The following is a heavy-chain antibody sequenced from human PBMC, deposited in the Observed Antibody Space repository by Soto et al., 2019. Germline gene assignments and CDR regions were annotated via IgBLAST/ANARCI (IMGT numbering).Heavy chain of an antibody. V-gene: IGHV1-69*13. CDR2: IIPIFGTA. D-gene: IGHD3-9*01. CDR3: ARVGGHYVILTGYPRPDYYYYGMDV. CDR1: GGTFSSYA. Sequence: SVKVSCKASGGTFSSYAISWVRQAPGQGLEWMGEIIPIFGTANNAQKLKGRVTITADESTSTAYMEQSSMRSEDTAVYYCARVGGHYVILTGYPRPDYYYYGMDVWGQGTTVTVSS. J-gene: IGHJ6*02.